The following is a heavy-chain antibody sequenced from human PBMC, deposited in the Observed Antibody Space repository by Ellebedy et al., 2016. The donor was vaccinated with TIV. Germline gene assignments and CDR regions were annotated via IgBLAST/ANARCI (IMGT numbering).Heavy chain of an antibody. V-gene: IGHV3-74*01. CDR3: ATDQAGGSGIDY. J-gene: IGHJ4*02. CDR2: INGDGSNI. CDR1: GFTFSSSW. D-gene: IGHD3-10*01. Sequence: GESLKISCAASGFTFSSSWVHWVRQVPGKGLVWVARINGDGSNIGYADSVKGRFSISRDNAKSTLYLQRNTLRAEDTAVYYCATDQAGGSGIDYWGQGTLVTVSS.